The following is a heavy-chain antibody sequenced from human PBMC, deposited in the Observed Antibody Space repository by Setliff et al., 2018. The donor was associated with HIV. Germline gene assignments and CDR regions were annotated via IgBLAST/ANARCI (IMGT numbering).Heavy chain of an antibody. CDR2: ISSSGTHI. CDR3: ARDGGYDYDILTGYYRNYYMDV. CDR1: GFTFGSNS. J-gene: IGHJ6*03. V-gene: IGHV3-21*06. Sequence: GGSLRLSCAASGFTFGSNSLNWVRQAPGKGLEWVSSISSSGTHINYADSVKGRFTIFRDNAKNSLYLQMNSLRDEDTAVYYCARDGGYDYDILTGYYRNYYMDVWGKGTTVTVSS. D-gene: IGHD3-9*01.